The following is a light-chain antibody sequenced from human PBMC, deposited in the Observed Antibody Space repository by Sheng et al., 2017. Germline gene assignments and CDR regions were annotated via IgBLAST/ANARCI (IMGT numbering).Light chain of an antibody. CDR3: QQHSDWPLT. J-gene: IGKJ4*01. Sequence: EILMKQSPATLSVSPGERVTLSCRASQSVSSNLAWYQQKPGQAPRLLIYGATTRAFGIPARFSGRGSGTEFTLTISSLQSEDFAVYYCQQHSDWPLTFGGGTKVEIK. CDR1: QSVSSN. V-gene: IGKV3-15*01. CDR2: GAT.